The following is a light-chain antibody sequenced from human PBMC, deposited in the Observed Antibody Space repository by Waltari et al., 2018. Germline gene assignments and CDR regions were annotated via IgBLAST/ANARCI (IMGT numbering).Light chain of an antibody. J-gene: IGLJ2*01. CDR3: QSYGNTLGGFVA. CDR1: SSNVGEYP. Sequence: QSVLAQPPSVSGAPGQRVIISCSGSSSNVGEYPVHWYQQIPGAAPRRLVYGDTRGPAGVPDRFSGSKSGNSASLAVGGVQVDDEADYYCQSYGNTLGGFVAFGGGNKLTVL. V-gene: IGLV1-40*01. CDR2: GDT.